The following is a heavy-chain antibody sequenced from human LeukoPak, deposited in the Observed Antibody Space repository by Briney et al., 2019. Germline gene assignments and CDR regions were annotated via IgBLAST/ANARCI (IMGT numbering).Heavy chain of an antibody. CDR1: GGSIGIYY. J-gene: IGHJ4*02. CDR3: ARTGSSGSFSDY. D-gene: IGHD3-10*01. Sequence: SETLSLTCAVSGGSIGIYYWSWIRQPPGKGLEWIGFIHYTGGTLYNPSLKSRVTLSVDVSKSQFSLSLTSATTADTAVYYCARTGSSGSFSDYWGQGTLVTVSS. V-gene: IGHV4-59*01. CDR2: IHYTGGT.